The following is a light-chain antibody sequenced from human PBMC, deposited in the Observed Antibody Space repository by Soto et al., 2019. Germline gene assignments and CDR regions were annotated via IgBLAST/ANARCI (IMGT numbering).Light chain of an antibody. CDR2: DAS. V-gene: IGKV3-20*01. Sequence: EIVLTQSPVTLSLSPGERATLSCRASQSVSSNLAWYQQKPGQAPRLVIFDASTRATGIPERFSGSGSGTHFTLTITSLEPEDFAVYYCQEYDGAPPVTFGLGTRLEIK. J-gene: IGKJ5*01. CDR1: QSVSSN. CDR3: QEYDGAPPVT.